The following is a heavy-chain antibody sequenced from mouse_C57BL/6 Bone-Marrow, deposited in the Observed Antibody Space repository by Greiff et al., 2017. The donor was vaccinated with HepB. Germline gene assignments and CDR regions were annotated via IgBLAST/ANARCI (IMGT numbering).Heavy chain of an antibody. CDR2: IYPRSGNT. Sequence: QVQLQQSGAELARPGASVKLSCKASGYTFTSYGISWVKQRTGQGLEWIGEIYPRSGNTYYNEKFKGKATLTADKSSSTAYMELRSLTSEDSAVYFCARDAIYYYGSSWAYWGQGTLVTVSA. V-gene: IGHV1-81*01. D-gene: IGHD1-1*01. J-gene: IGHJ3*01. CDR3: ARDAIYYYGSSWAY. CDR1: GYTFTSYG.